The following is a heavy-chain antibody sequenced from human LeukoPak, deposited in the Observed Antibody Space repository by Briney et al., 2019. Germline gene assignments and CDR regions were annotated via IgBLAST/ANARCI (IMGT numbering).Heavy chain of an antibody. Sequence: ASVKVSCKASGYTFTSYYMHWVRQAPGQGLEWMGIINPSGGSTSYAQKFQGRVTMTRDTSTSTVYMELSSLRSEDTAVYYCARNTLDTAMGAAVDYWGQGTLVTVFS. J-gene: IGHJ4*02. V-gene: IGHV1-46*03. CDR3: ARNTLDTAMGAAVDY. CDR2: INPSGGST. D-gene: IGHD5-18*01. CDR1: GYTFTSYY.